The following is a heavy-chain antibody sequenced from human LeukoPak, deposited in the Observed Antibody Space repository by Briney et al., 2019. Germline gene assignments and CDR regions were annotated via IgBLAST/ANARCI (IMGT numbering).Heavy chain of an antibody. CDR3: ARGGSGWYGGLGY. J-gene: IGHJ4*02. V-gene: IGHV1-2*02. CDR1: GDTFTGYY. D-gene: IGHD6-19*01. CDR2: INPNSGGT. Sequence: ASVKVSCKASGDTFTGYYIHWVRQAPGQGLEWMGWINPNSGGTNYAQKFQGRVTMTRDTSISTAYMELSRLRSDDTAVYYCARGGSGWYGGLGYWGQGTLVTVSS.